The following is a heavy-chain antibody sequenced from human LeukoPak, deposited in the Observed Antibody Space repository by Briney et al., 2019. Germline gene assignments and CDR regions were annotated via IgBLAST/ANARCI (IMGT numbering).Heavy chain of an antibody. D-gene: IGHD2-2*01. Sequence: GGSLRLSCAASGFTFSDYYMSWIRQAPGKGLEWISSISGSGSSIYYADAVKGRFIISRDNAKNSLYLQINSLRAEDTAVYYCAREVVLPAAGNYYYFMDVWGKGTTVTVSS. CDR3: AREVVLPAAGNYYYFMDV. CDR2: ISGSGSSI. V-gene: IGHV3-11*04. CDR1: GFTFSDYY. J-gene: IGHJ6*03.